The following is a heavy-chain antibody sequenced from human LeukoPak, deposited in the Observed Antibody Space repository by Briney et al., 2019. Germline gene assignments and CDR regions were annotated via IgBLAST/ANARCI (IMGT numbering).Heavy chain of an antibody. CDR3: ARSRTYDY. Sequence: GGSLRLSCAASGFTFSTYTMTWVRQAPGKGLEWVSSISGSSSYIYYADSVKGRFTISRDNAKNSLYLQMNSLRDEDTALYFCARSRTYDYWGQGTLVTVSS. V-gene: IGHV3-21*01. CDR1: GFTFSTYT. J-gene: IGHJ4*02. CDR2: ISGSSSYI.